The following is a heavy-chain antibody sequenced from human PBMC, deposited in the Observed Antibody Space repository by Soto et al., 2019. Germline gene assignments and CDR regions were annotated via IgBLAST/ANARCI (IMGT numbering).Heavy chain of an antibody. CDR2: INAGNGKT. CDR3: ARLGYCSSTSCYLGYYGMDV. CDR1: GYTFTSYA. Sequence: ASVKVSCKASGYTFTSYAMHWVRQAPGQRLEWMGWINAGNGKTKYSQKFQGRVTITRDTSASTAYMELSSLRSEDTAVYYCARLGYCSSTSCYLGYYGMDVWGQGTTVTVS. D-gene: IGHD2-2*01. V-gene: IGHV1-3*01. J-gene: IGHJ6*02.